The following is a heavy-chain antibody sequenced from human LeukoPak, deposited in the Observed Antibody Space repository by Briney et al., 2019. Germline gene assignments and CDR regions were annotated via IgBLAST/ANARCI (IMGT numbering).Heavy chain of an antibody. D-gene: IGHD5-12*01. CDR1: GYTFTSYG. CDR2: INSNSGGT. Sequence: ASVKVSCKASGYTFTSYGISWVRQAPGQGLEWVGWINSNSGGTNYAQKFQGRVTLTRDTSISTAYMELSRLRYDDTAVYYRTASHRGYELFDYWGQGTLVTVSS. J-gene: IGHJ4*02. CDR3: TASHRGYELFDY. V-gene: IGHV1-2*02.